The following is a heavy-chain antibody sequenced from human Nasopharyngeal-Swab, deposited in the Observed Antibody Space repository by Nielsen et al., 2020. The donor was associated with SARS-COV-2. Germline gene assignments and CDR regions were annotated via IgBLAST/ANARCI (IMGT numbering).Heavy chain of an antibody. CDR1: GFTFSNYG. CDR3: AAAPSGDYGGY. Sequence: GESLKISCAASGFTFSNYGMHWVRQAPGKGLEWVAVIWYDGSNKYYADSVKSRFTISRDNSKNTVYLQMNSLRAEDTAVYYCAAAPSGDYGGYWGQGTLVTVSS. D-gene: IGHD4-23*01. J-gene: IGHJ4*02. V-gene: IGHV3-33*01. CDR2: IWYDGSNK.